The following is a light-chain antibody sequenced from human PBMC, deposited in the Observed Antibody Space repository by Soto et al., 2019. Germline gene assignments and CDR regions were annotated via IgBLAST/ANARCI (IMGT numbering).Light chain of an antibody. CDR3: QQSYRFPYT. CDR1: LGISAW. CDR2: DTS. Sequence: DIQMTQSPSFVSASVGDRVTITCRASLGISAWLAWYQQQPGKAPKLLIYDTSILESGVPSRFSGSGSGIDFTLTIRNRQPEDFATYYCQQSYRFPYTFGQGTKLEIK. J-gene: IGKJ2*01. V-gene: IGKV1-12*01.